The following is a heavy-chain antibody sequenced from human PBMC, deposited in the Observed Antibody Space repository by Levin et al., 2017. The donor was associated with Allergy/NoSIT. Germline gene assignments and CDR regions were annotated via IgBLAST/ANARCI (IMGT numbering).Heavy chain of an antibody. CDR1: GFTFSSYS. V-gene: IGHV3-21*01. Sequence: GESLKISCAASGFTFSSYSMNWVRQAPGKGLEWVSSISSSSSYIYYADSVKGRFTISRDNAKNSLYLQMNSLRAEDTAVYYCARDSQHWGIAAMATYYYYGMDVWGQGTTVTVSS. CDR3: ARDSQHWGIAAMATYYYYGMDV. D-gene: IGHD5-18*01. J-gene: IGHJ6*02. CDR2: ISSSSSYI.